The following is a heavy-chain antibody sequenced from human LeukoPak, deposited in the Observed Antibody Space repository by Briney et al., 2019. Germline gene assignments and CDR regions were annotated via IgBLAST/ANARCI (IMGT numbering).Heavy chain of an antibody. V-gene: IGHV1-69*05. CDR1: GGTFSSYA. CDR3: ARVHTSGGTGTTFDY. D-gene: IGHD1-1*01. Sequence: SVKVSCKASGGTFSSYAISWVRQAPGQGLEWMGGIIPIFGTANYAQKFQGRVTITTDESTSTAYMGLSSLRSEDTAVHYCARVHTSGGTGTTFDYWGQGTLVTVSS. J-gene: IGHJ4*02. CDR2: IIPIFGTA.